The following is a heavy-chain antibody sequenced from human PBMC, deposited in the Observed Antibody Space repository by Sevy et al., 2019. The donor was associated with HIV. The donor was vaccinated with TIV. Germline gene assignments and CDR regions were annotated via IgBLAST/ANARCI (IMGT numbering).Heavy chain of an antibody. Sequence: RSLRLSCAASGLTPSTYGIHWVRQAPGKGLEWVAVIGYDGNNKFYADSVKGRFTISRDDSKNTVFLQMDSLRAEDTAVYYCARDPRICGDYLMAYFDYWGQGTLVTVS. V-gene: IGHV3-33*01. CDR3: ARDPRICGDYLMAYFDY. J-gene: IGHJ4*02. D-gene: IGHD4-17*01. CDR2: IGYDGNNK. CDR1: GLTPSTYG.